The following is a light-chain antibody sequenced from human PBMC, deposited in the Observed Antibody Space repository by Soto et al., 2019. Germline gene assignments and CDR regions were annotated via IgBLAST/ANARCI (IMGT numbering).Light chain of an antibody. Sequence: DIQMTQSPSSLSASVGDRVTITCRASQSIASYLNWYYQRPGKAPKLLIYAASTLQSGVPSRFSGSGSGTDFTLTISSLQPEDSATYYCLQSYTVPYTFGQGTKLEVK. J-gene: IGKJ2*01. CDR2: AAS. V-gene: IGKV1-39*01. CDR3: LQSYTVPYT. CDR1: QSIASY.